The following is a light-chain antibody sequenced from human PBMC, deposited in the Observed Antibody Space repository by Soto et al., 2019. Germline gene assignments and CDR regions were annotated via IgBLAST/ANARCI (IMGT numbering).Light chain of an antibody. CDR3: QQYDNLPWT. J-gene: IGKJ1*01. CDR1: QDISNY. Sequence: DIQMTQSPSSLSASVGDRVTITCQASQDISNYLNWYQQKPGKAPKLLIYDASTLEIGVPSRFSGSGFGTDFTFTISSLQPEDTATYYCQQYDNLPWTFGQGTKVEIK. CDR2: DAS. V-gene: IGKV1-33*01.